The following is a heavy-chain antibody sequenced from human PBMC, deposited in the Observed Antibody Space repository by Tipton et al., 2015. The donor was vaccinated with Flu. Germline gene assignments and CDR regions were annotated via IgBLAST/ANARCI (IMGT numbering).Heavy chain of an antibody. CDR2: IFHTGNI. Sequence: TLSLTCAVSGDSVRGPYYWGWIRQSPGKGLEWIGNIFHTGNIYYNPSLKSRVAISLDTFKNQFSLKLTSVTAADTAVYYCATTTYYYGSGSHDYWGQGTLVTVSS. D-gene: IGHD3-10*01. V-gene: IGHV4-38-2*01. J-gene: IGHJ4*02. CDR3: ATTTYYYGSGSHDY. CDR1: GDSVRGPYY.